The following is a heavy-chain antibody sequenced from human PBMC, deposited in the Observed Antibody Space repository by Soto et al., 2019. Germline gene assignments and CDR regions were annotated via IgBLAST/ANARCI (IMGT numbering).Heavy chain of an antibody. CDR3: AREAGQLGYCGGGSCLLDG. CDR2: IIPIVRIT. D-gene: IGHD2-15*01. J-gene: IGHJ6*02. CDR1: GDIFSNYA. Sequence: QVQLVQSGAEVKKPGSSVKVSCKSSGDIFSNYAFTWVRQAPGQGLEWMGRIIPIVRITNYAQKFQGRVKVTADNSANTAHMDLSSLRSEDTAVYYCAREAGQLGYCGGGSCLLDGWGQGTTVTVSS. V-gene: IGHV1-69*04.